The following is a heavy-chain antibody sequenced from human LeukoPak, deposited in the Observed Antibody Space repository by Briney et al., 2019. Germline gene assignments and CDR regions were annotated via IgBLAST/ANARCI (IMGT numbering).Heavy chain of an antibody. D-gene: IGHD3-22*01. CDR1: GGSISSYY. V-gene: IGHV4-59*12. CDR2: IYYSGST. CDR3: ARRGRSGYFDY. J-gene: IGHJ4*02. Sequence: PSETLSLTCTVSGGSISSYYWSWIRQPPGKGLEWIGYIYYSGSTNYNPSLKSRVTISVDTSKNQFSLKLNSVTAADTALYYCARRGRSGYFDYWGQGTLVTVSS.